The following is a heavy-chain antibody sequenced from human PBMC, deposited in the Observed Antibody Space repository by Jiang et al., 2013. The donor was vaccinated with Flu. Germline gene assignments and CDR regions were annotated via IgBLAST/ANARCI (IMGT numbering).Heavy chain of an antibody. CDR1: GGSISSYY. Sequence: GSGLVKPSETLSLTCTVSGGSISSYYWSWIRQPPGKGLEWIGYIYYSGSTNYNPSLKSRVTISVDTSKNQFSLKLSSVTAADTAVYYCARTVWSGYYYYFDYVGPGNPGHRL. D-gene: IGHD3-3*01. CDR3: ARTVWSGYYYYFDY. J-gene: IGHJ4*02. V-gene: IGHV4-59*08. CDR2: IYYSGST.